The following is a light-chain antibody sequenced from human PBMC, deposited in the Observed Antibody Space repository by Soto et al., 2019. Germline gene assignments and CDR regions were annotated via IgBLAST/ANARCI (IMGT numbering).Light chain of an antibody. CDR1: QSISSY. CDR2: AAS. CDR3: QQSYSTPRT. J-gene: IGKJ1*01. V-gene: IGKV1-39*01. Sequence: DIQMTQSPSSLSASVGERVTITCRASQSISSYLNWYQQKPGKAPKLLIYAASSLQSGVPSRFSRSGSGTDFTLTISSLQPEDFATYYCQQSYSTPRTFGQGTKVEIK.